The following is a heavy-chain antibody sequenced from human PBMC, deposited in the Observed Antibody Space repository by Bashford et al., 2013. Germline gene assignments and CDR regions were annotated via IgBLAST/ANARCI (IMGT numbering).Heavy chain of an antibody. CDR2: IYYSGSI. CDR1: GYSISSSNW. CDR3: ARGYGKLDWDYYFDY. J-gene: IGHJ4*02. D-gene: IGHD1-7*01. V-gene: IGHV4-28*05. Sequence: SETLSLTCAVSGYSISSSNWWGWIRQPPGKGLEWIGYIYYSGSIYYNPSLKSRVTMSVDTSKNQFSLKLSSVTAVDTAVYYCARGYGKLDWDYYFDYVGPGNPGHRLL.